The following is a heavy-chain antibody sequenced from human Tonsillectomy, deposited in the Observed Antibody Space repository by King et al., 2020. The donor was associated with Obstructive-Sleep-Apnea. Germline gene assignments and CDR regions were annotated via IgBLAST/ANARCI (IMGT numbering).Heavy chain of an antibody. CDR3: ASPGPAVVIMSPNDAFDI. CDR1: GYTFTGYY. Sequence: VQLVESGAEVKKPGASVKVSCKASGYTFTGYYMHWVRQAPGQGLEWMGWINPNSGGTNYAQKFQGRVTMTRDTSISTAYMELSRLRSDDTAVYYCASPGPAVVIMSPNDAFDIWGQGTMVTVSS. CDR2: INPNSGGT. J-gene: IGHJ3*02. D-gene: IGHD3-22*01. V-gene: IGHV1-2*02.